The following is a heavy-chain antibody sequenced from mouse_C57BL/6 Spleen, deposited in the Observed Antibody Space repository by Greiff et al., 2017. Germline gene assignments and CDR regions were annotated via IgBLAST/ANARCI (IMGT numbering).Heavy chain of an antibody. CDR3: TRSTTVVATWRVFDY. CDR1: GYTFTDYE. V-gene: IGHV1-15*01. D-gene: IGHD1-1*01. J-gene: IGHJ2*01. CDR2: IDPEPGGT. Sequence: QVQLKESGAELVRPGASVTLSCKASGYTFTDYEMHWVKQTPVHGLEWIGAIDPEPGGTAYNQKFKGKAILTADNSSSTAYMELRSLTSEDSAVYYRTRSTTVVATWRVFDYWGQGTTLTVSS.